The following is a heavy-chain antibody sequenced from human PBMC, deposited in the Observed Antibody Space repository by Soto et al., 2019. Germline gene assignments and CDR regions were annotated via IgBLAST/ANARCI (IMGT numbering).Heavy chain of an antibody. V-gene: IGHV4-59*01. Sequence: QVQLQESGPGLVKPSETLSLTCTVSGGSISNYYWTWIRQPPGKGLEWIGYIYYRGSTNYNPSLKSRITMSVDTSRNQFSLKLSSVTAADTAVYYCARRSSFGGYHYAMDVWGQGTTVAVSS. CDR2: IYYRGST. D-gene: IGHD3-10*01. CDR3: ARRSSFGGYHYAMDV. J-gene: IGHJ6*02. CDR1: GGSISNYY.